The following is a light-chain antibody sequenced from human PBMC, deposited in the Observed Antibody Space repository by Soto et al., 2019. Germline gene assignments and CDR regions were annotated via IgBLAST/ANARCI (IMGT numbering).Light chain of an antibody. CDR3: QQYGSSPL. Sequence: EIVLTQPPGTLSLSPGERATLSCRASQSISSNYLAWYQQKPGQAPRLLIYAESSRATGIPDRFSGSGSGTDFTLTTSRLEPEDFAVYYCQQYGSSPLFGQGTRLEIK. CDR1: QSISSNY. J-gene: IGKJ5*01. V-gene: IGKV3-20*01. CDR2: AES.